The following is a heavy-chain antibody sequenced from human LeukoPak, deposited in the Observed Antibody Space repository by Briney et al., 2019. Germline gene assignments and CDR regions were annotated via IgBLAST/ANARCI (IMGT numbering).Heavy chain of an antibody. CDR2: IYYSGST. CDR3: ARDGRYYYGMDV. V-gene: IGHV4-59*01. J-gene: IGHJ6*02. CDR1: GGSISSYY. Sequence: SETLSLTCTVSGGSISSYYWSWIRQPPGKGLEWIGYIYYSGSTNYNPSLKSRVTISVDTSKNQFSLKLSSVTAADTAVYYCARDGRYYYGMDVWGQGTMVTVSS.